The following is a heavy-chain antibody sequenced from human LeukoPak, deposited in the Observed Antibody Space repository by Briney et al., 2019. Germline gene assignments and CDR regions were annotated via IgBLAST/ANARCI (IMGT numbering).Heavy chain of an antibody. CDR2: INPNSGGT. V-gene: IGHV1-2*02. J-gene: IGHJ4*02. D-gene: IGHD2-2*01. Sequence: ASVKVSCKASGCTFTGYNIHWVRQAPGQGLGWMGGINPNSGGTNYAQKFQGRVTMTRDTSISTAYMELSRLRSDDTAVYYCASPSRGCSSTSCYRPWDYWGQGTLVTVSS. CDR3: ASPSRGCSSTSCYRPWDY. CDR1: GCTFTGYN.